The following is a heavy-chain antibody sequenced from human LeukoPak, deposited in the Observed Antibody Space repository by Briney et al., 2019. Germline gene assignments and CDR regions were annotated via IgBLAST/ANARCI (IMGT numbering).Heavy chain of an antibody. CDR1: GLTFSSYS. D-gene: IGHD6-13*01. Sequence: GGSLRLSCAASGLTFSSYSMNWVRQAPGKGLEWVSYISSSSSTIYYADSVKGRFTISRDNAKNSLYLQMNSLRAEDTAVYYCARVRAAAGTGWKPRDYFDYWGQGTLVTVSS. J-gene: IGHJ4*02. CDR3: ARVRAAAGTGWKPRDYFDY. V-gene: IGHV3-48*01. CDR2: ISSSSSTI.